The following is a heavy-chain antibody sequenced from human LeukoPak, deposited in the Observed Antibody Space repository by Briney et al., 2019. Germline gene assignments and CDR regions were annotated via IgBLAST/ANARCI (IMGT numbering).Heavy chain of an antibody. CDR1: GFTFSNYW. D-gene: IGHD1-26*01. CDR2: INWNGGST. J-gene: IGHJ4*02. CDR3: ARDYFGSPSALDY. V-gene: IGHV3-20*04. Sequence: PGGSLRLYCAASGFTFSNYWMHWVRQAPGKGLVWVSGINWNGGSTGYADSVKGRFTISRDNAKNSLYLQRNSLRAEDTALYYCARDYFGSPSALDYWGQGTLVTVSS.